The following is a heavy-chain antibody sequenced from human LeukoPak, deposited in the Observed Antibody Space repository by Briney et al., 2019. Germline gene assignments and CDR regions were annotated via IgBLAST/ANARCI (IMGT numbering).Heavy chain of an antibody. Sequence: GASVKVSXKASGFTFTDYYLHWVRQAPGQGLEWMGRIILNGGATSYAQKFQGRVTLTRDTSISTAYMELIRQTSDDTAVYYCATDGGNHNFDYWGQGTLVTVSS. CDR3: ATDGGNHNFDY. CDR1: GFTFTDYY. V-gene: IGHV1-2*06. D-gene: IGHD1-14*01. CDR2: IILNGGAT. J-gene: IGHJ4*02.